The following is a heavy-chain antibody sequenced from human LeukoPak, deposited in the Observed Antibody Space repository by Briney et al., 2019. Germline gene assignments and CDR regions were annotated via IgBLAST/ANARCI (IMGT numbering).Heavy chain of an antibody. CDR3: ARDHRYAFDN. J-gene: IGHJ4*01. CDR2: IGISSGNT. CDR1: GFNFIDYS. Sequence: GGSLRLSCAASGFNFIDYSMNWVRQAPGNGLEWISYIGISSGNTKYADSVKGRFTSSRDKARNSLYLQMNSLRVEDTAVYYCARDHRYAFDNWGHGTLVTVSS. D-gene: IGHD5-12*01. V-gene: IGHV3-48*01.